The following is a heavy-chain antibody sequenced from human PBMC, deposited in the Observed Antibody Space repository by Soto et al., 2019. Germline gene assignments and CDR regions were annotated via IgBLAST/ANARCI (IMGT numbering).Heavy chain of an antibody. CDR2: ITPNNGNT. Sequence: ASVKVSCKASGYTFDSYGISWVRQAPGQGPEWLGWITPNNGNTKYVQRLQGRVTMTTDTSTSTAYMELRSLRSDDTAVYYCAREIVGRTGGEWGQGTLVTVSS. V-gene: IGHV1-18*01. D-gene: IGHD1-26*01. CDR3: AREIVGRTGGE. CDR1: GYTFDSYG. J-gene: IGHJ4*02.